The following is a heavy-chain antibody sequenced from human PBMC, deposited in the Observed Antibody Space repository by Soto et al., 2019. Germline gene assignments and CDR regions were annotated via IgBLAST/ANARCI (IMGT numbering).Heavy chain of an antibody. V-gene: IGHV3-73*01. CDR2: IRNKANNYAT. CDR1: GFTFTGSA. D-gene: IGHD1-1*01. J-gene: IGHJ4*02. CDR3: ARPGPFDS. Sequence: DVQLVESGGGLVQPGGSLKLSCTTTGFTFTGSAIHWVRQAPGKGLEWIGRIRNKANNYATAYPASVTGRFTISRVDSKSTAYLEMNSLKTEDTAMYYCARPGPFDSWGQGALVTVSS.